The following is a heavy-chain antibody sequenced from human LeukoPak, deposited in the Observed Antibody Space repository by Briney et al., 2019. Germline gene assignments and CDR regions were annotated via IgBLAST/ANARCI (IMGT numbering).Heavy chain of an antibody. D-gene: IGHD6-6*01. CDR2: IYYSGST. Sequence: PSETLSLTCTASGDSISSYCWSWIRQPPGKGLEWIGYIYYSGSTKYNPSLKSRVTISVDTSKNQFSLKLSSVTAADTAVYYCARGFYSSSFDYWGQGTLVTVSS. J-gene: IGHJ4*02. CDR3: ARGFYSSSFDY. V-gene: IGHV4-59*01. CDR1: GDSISSYC.